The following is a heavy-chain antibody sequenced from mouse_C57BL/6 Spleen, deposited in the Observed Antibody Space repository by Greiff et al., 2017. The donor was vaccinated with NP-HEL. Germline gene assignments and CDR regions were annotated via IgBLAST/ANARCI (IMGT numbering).Heavy chain of an antibody. J-gene: IGHJ4*01. CDR2: IDPSDSYT. V-gene: IGHV1-59*01. D-gene: IGHD1-1*01. Sequence: VKLKQPGAELVRPGTSVKLSCKASGYTFTSYWMHWVKQRPGQGLEWIGVIDPSDSYTNYNQKFKGKATLTVDTSSSTAYMQLSSLTSEDSAVYYCARRPYYYGSSYAMDYWGQGTSVTVSS. CDR1: GYTFTSYW. CDR3: ARRPYYYGSSYAMDY.